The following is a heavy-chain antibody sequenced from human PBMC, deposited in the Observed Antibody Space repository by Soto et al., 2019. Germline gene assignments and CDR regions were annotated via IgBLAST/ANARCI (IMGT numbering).Heavy chain of an antibody. CDR2: ISYDGSNK. CDR3: AKDLGSGKPYYYYAMDV. Sequence: QVQLVESGGGEVQPGRSLRLSCGASGFIFSKYGMHWVRQAPGKGLEWVAVISYDGSNKYYAESVKGRFIISRDKSENTLYLQMNSLRAEDTALYYCAKDLGSGKPYYYYAMDVWGQGTTVTVSS. CDR1: GFIFSKYG. D-gene: IGHD3-10*01. J-gene: IGHJ6*02. V-gene: IGHV3-30*18.